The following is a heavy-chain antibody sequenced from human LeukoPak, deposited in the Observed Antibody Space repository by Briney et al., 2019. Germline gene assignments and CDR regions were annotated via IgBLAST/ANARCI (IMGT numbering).Heavy chain of an antibody. J-gene: IGHJ4*02. V-gene: IGHV4-59*02. Sequence: PSETLSLTCTVSGGSVSSYFWSWIRQPPGKGLEWIGYIYHTGNTNYNPSLKSRATISVDTSKNQFSLKVTSVTAAGTAVYYCAREASGSGTFYFDSWGQGTLVTVSS. CDR1: GGSVSSYF. CDR2: IYHTGNT. CDR3: AREASGSGTFYFDS.